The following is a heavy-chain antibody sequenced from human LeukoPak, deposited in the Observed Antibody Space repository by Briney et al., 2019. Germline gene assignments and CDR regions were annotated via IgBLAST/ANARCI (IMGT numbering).Heavy chain of an antibody. CDR1: GFTFNNYW. Sequence: PGGSLRLSCAASGFTFNNYWMHWVRQAPGKGLVWVARINSDGSSTSYAGSVKGRFTISRDNARNTLYLQMNSLRVEGSAMYYCARDQIYCTGGYCYFEFWGQGTLVTVSS. D-gene: IGHD2-8*02. CDR3: ARDQIYCTGGYCYFEF. CDR2: INSDGSST. J-gene: IGHJ4*02. V-gene: IGHV3-74*01.